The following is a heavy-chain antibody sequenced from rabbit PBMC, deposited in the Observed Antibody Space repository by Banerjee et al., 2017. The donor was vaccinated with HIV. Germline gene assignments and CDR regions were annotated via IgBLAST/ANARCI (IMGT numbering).Heavy chain of an antibody. V-gene: IGHV1S40*01. CDR2: ILASSGST. CDR1: GFSFSSSYW. J-gene: IGHJ4*01. D-gene: IGHD3-1*01. CDR3: SRSGSYRGMGL. Sequence: QSLEESGGDLVKPGASLTLTCTASGFSFSSSYWICWVRQAPGKGLEWIACILASSGSTYYASWARGRFTISKTSSTTVTLQMTTMTDADTATYFCSRSGSYRGMGLWGPGTLVTVS.